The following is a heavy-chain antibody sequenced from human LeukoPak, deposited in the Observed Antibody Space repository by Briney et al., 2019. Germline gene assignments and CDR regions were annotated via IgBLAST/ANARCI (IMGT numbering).Heavy chain of an antibody. Sequence: PGGSLRLSCAASGFTFSSYWMSWVRQAPGKGLEWVANIKQDGSEKYYVDSVKGRFTISGDNAKNSLYLQMNSLRAEDTAVYYCANHFGYYYVRGYDAFDIWGQGTMVTVSS. J-gene: IGHJ3*02. CDR3: ANHFGYYYVRGYDAFDI. D-gene: IGHD3-22*01. V-gene: IGHV3-7*03. CDR1: GFTFSSYW. CDR2: IKQDGSEK.